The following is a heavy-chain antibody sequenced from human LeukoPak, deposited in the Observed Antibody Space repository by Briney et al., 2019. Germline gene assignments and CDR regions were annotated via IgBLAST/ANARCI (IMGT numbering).Heavy chain of an antibody. CDR1: GFTFSSYG. J-gene: IGHJ4*02. Sequence: GGSLRLSCAASGFTFSSYGMTWVRQAPGKGLEWVANIMQDGTEKNYVDSVKGRFTISRDNAKNSLHLQMNSLRAEDTAVYYCARGMGDYWGQGTLVTVSS. CDR2: IMQDGTEK. D-gene: IGHD1-26*01. CDR3: ARGMGDY. V-gene: IGHV3-7*03.